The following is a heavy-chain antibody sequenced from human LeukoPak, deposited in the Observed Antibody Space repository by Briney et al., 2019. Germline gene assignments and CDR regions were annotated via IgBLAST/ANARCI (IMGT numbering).Heavy chain of an antibody. CDR2: IYYSGST. Sequence: PSETLSLTCTVSGXSISSYYWSWIRQPPGKGLEWIGYIYYSGSTNCNPSLKSRVTISVDTSKNQFSLKLSSVTAADTAVYYCARIGHEDYYFDYWGQGTLVTVSS. V-gene: IGHV4-59*01. CDR1: GXSISSYY. CDR3: ARIGHEDYYFDY. J-gene: IGHJ4*02.